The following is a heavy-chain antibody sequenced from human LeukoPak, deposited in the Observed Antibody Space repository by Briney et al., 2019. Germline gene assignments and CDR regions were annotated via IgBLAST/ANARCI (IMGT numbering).Heavy chain of an antibody. CDR1: GYTLTELS. Sequence: ASVKVSCKVSGYTLTELSMHWVRQAPGKGLEWMGGFDPEDGETIYAQKFQGRVTMTEDTSTDTAYLELSSLRSEDTAVYYCARGSPYYYDSSGLDYWGQGTLVTVSS. CDR2: FDPEDGET. D-gene: IGHD3-22*01. J-gene: IGHJ4*02. CDR3: ARGSPYYYDSSGLDY. V-gene: IGHV1-24*01.